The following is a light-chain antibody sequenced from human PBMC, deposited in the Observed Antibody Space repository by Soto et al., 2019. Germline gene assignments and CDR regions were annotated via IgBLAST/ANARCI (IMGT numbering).Light chain of an antibody. Sequence: SVLTQPASGSGSPGQSITIFCTGTSSDVGGYNYVSWYQQHPGSAPKLMIYDVSSRPSGVSNRFSGSKSGNTASLTISGLQAEDEADYYCSSYTSSFKLAVFGSGTKVTVL. CDR1: SSDVGGYNY. J-gene: IGLJ1*01. V-gene: IGLV2-14*03. CDR2: DVS. CDR3: SSYTSSFKLAV.